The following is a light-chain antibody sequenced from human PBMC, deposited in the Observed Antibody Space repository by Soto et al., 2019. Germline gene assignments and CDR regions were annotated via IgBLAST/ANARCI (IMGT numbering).Light chain of an antibody. CDR1: QGISSN. J-gene: IGKJ5*01. V-gene: IGKV1-9*01. Sequence: DIQLTQSPSFLSASVGDRVTITCRASQGISSNLAWYQQKPGKAPQLLIYAASALQSGVPSRFSGSGSGAEFTLTISILQPEDFATYYCQQLNIYPITFGQGTRLEIK. CDR2: AAS. CDR3: QQLNIYPIT.